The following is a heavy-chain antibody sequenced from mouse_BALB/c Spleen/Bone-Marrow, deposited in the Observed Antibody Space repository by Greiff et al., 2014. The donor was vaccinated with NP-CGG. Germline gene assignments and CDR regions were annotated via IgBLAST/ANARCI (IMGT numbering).Heavy chain of an antibody. J-gene: IGHJ4*01. CDR2: ISNGGGST. CDR1: GFAFSSYD. V-gene: IGHV5-12-1*01. D-gene: IGHD1-2*01. Sequence: EVQRVESGGGLVKPGGSLKLSCAASGFAFSSYDMSWVRQTPEKRLEWVAYISNGGGSTHYPDTVKGRFTVSRDNGKNTLYVQMSSLKSEDTAMYYCARQHYYGSYAMDYWGQGTSVTVSS. CDR3: ARQHYYGSYAMDY.